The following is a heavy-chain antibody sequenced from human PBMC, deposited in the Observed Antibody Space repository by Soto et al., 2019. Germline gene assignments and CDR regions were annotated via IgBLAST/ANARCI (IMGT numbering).Heavy chain of an antibody. D-gene: IGHD3-10*01. V-gene: IGHV1-69*13. J-gene: IGHJ6*02. CDR2: IIPIFGTA. Sequence: SVKVSCKASGGTFSSYAISWVRQAPGQGLEWMGGIIPIFGTANYAQKFQGRVTITADESTSTAYMELSSLRSEDTAVYYCARVRYYGSGSYYYYGMDVWPRDHGHRLL. CDR3: ARVRYYGSGSYYYYGMDV. CDR1: GGTFSSYA.